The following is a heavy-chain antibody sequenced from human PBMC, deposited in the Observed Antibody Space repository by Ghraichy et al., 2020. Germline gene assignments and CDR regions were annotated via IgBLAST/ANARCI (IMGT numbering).Heavy chain of an antibody. J-gene: IGHJ4*02. CDR1: GFTFSSYA. CDR3: AKDYEDVRFIVATLFDY. D-gene: IGHD5-12*01. V-gene: IGHV3-23*01. CDR2: ISGSGGST. Sequence: GGSLRLSCAASGFTFSSYAMSWVRQAPGKGLEWVSAISGSGGSTYYADSVKGRFTISRDNSKNTLYLQMNSLRAEDTAVYYCAKDYEDVRFIVATLFDYWGQGTLVTVSS.